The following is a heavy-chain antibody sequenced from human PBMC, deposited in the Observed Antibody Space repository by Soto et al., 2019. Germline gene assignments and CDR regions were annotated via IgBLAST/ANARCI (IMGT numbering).Heavy chain of an antibody. J-gene: IGHJ6*02. CDR2: ISAYNGNT. V-gene: IGHV1-18*01. D-gene: IGHD3-3*01. CDR3: AREPYYDFWSGPSGYYYYGMDV. CDR1: GYTFTSYG. Sequence: ASVKVSCKASGYTFTSYGISWVRQAPGQGLEWMGWISAYNGNTNYAQKLQGRVTMTTDTSTSTAYTELRSLRSDDTAVYYCAREPYYDFWSGPSGYYYYGMDVWGQGATVTVSS.